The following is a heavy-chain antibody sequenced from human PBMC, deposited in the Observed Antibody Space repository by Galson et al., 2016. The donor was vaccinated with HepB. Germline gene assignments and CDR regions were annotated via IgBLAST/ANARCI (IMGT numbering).Heavy chain of an antibody. V-gene: IGHV4-59*01. CDR2: INYSGDT. Sequence: SETLSLTCIVSGGSISSYYWHWIRQAPGKGLEWNGFINYSGDTRYNPSLKSLVTISVDTSKNQFSLRPTSVTAADTAMYFCAREYSSFDYMGHGILVTVSS. CDR1: GGSISSYY. D-gene: IGHD6-19*01. CDR3: AREYSSFDY. J-gene: IGHJ4*01.